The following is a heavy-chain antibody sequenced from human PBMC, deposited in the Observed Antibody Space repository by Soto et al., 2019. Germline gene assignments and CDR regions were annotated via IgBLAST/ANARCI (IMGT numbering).Heavy chain of an antibody. J-gene: IGHJ6*02. D-gene: IGHD2-2*01. CDR3: AREDIVVVPAAKIPLNYYYGMDV. CDR1: GFTFSSYA. CDR2: ISYDGSNK. V-gene: IGHV3-30-3*01. Sequence: PGGYLRLYCAASGFTFSSYAMHWVRQAPGKGLEWVAVISYDGSNKYYADSVKGRFTISRDNSKNKLYLQMNSLRAEDTAVYYCAREDIVVVPAAKIPLNYYYGMDVWGQGTTVTVSS.